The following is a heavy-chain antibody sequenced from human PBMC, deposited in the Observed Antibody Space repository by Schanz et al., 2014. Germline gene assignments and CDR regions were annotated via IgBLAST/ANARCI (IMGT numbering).Heavy chain of an antibody. V-gene: IGHV1-2*02. CDR2: LNPDSGET. D-gene: IGHD3-10*01. CDR3: ARGGVLVLPPGTVKKGNDY. Sequence: QVLLVQSGAEVKKPGASVKVSCKTSGYSFSDYFIHWVRQAPGQGLEWMGWLNPDSGETLYAQRFQGRVTLTRETSIRTAYMDLRSLLSDDAAVYFCARGGVLVLPPGTVKKGNDYWGQGTLVTVSS. J-gene: IGHJ4*02. CDR1: GYSFSDYF.